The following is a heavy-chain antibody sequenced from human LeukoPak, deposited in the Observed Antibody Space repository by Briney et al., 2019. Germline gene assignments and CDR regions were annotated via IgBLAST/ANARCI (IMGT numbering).Heavy chain of an antibody. Sequence: PSETLSLTCTVSGGSISSYYWSWIRQPAGKGLEWIGRIYTSGSTNYNPSLKSRVTISVDTSKNQFSLKLSSVTAADTAVYYCARIGNQLYYYYYMDVWGKGTTVTISS. J-gene: IGHJ6*03. CDR2: IYTSGST. V-gene: IGHV4-4*07. D-gene: IGHD1-14*01. CDR3: ARIGNQLYYYYYMDV. CDR1: GGSISSYY.